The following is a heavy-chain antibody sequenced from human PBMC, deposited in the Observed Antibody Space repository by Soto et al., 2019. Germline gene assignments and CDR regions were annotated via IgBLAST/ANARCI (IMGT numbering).Heavy chain of an antibody. J-gene: IGHJ4*02. V-gene: IGHV4-59*08. Sequence: SETLSLTCTVSGGSISSYYWSWIRQPPGKGLEWIGYIYYSGSTNYNPSLKSRVTISVDTSKNQFSLKLSSVTAADTAVYYCARLDRDGSSPNTYFDYWGQGTLVTVSS. D-gene: IGHD2-2*03. CDR1: GGSISSYY. CDR3: ARLDRDGSSPNTYFDY. CDR2: IYYSGST.